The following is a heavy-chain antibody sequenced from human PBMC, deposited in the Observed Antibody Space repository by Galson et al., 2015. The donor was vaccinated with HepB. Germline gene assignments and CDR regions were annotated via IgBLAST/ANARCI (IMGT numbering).Heavy chain of an antibody. Sequence: SLRLSCAASGFTFSNYPISWARQAPGKGLEWVSAVSSGGDTTYYADSVKGRFTISRDNSKNTVYLQLNSLRAEDAALYYCAKEVVNENYFDYWGQGTLVIVS. D-gene: IGHD2-2*01. V-gene: IGHV3-23*01. CDR3: AKEVVNENYFDY. J-gene: IGHJ4*02. CDR2: VSSGGDTT. CDR1: GFTFSNYP.